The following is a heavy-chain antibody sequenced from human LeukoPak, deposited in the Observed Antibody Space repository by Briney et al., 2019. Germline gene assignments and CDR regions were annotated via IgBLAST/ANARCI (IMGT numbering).Heavy chain of an antibody. Sequence: SETLSLTCAVYGGSFSGYYWSWIRQPPGKGLEWIGEINHSGSTNYNPYLKSRVTISVDTSKNQFSLKLSSVTAADTAVYYCARVGGYYDILTGFKNYYYYYYMDVWGKGTTVTVSS. CDR3: ARVGGYYDILTGFKNYYYYYYMDV. CDR1: GGSFSGYY. J-gene: IGHJ6*03. V-gene: IGHV4-34*01. D-gene: IGHD3-9*01. CDR2: INHSGST.